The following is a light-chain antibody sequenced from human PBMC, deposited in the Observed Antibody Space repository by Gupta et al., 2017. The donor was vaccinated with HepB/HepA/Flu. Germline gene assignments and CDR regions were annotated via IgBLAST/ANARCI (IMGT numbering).Light chain of an antibody. CDR2: DAS. V-gene: IGKV3-11*01. CDR1: QGVSRY. Sequence: EIVFTQSPANLSLSPGERATLSCRASQGVSRYLAWYQQKPGQAPRLLIYDASNRATGIPARFSGSGSGTDFTLTISSLEPEDFAVYYCQQRSKWPLTFGGGTKVEIK. J-gene: IGKJ4*01. CDR3: QQRSKWPLT.